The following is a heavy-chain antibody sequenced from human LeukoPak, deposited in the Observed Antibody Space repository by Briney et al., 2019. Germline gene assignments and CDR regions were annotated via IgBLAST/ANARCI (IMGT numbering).Heavy chain of an antibody. V-gene: IGHV3-74*01. CDR2: ISSDGTST. D-gene: IGHD2-15*01. CDR1: GFTFRSYG. J-gene: IGHJ3*02. CDR3: ASPGWPDALDM. Sequence: PGGSLRLSCAASGFTFRSYGMHWVRQAPGKGLVWVSRISSDGTSTTYADSVKGRFTISRDNAKNTLYLQLDSLRAEDTAIYYCASPGWPDALDMWGQGTRVTVSS.